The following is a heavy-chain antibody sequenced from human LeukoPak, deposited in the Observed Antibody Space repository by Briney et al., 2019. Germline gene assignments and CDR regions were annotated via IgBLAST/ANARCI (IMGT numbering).Heavy chain of an antibody. CDR1: GFTVSSNY. J-gene: IGHJ6*02. CDR3: ARDRRGYYYGMDV. V-gene: IGHV3-66*01. Sequence: GGSLRLSCAASGFTVSSNYMSWVRQAPGKGLEWVSVIYSGGSTYYADSVKGRFTISRDNAKNSLYLQMSSLRAEDTAVYYCARDRRGYYYGMDVWGQGTTVTVSS. CDR2: IYSGGST.